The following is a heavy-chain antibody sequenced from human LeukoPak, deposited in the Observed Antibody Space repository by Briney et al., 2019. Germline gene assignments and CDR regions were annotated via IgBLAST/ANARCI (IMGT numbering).Heavy chain of an antibody. J-gene: IGHJ4*02. CDR3: ARDRDRAYFDY. Sequence: GGSLRLSCAASGFTFSSYAMHWVRQAPGKGLEWVAVISYDGSNKYYADSVKGRFTISRDNSKNTLYLQMGSLRAEDMAVYYCARDRDRAYFDYWGQGTLVTVSS. V-gene: IGHV3-30*14. CDR1: GFTFSSYA. CDR2: ISYDGSNK. D-gene: IGHD3-10*01.